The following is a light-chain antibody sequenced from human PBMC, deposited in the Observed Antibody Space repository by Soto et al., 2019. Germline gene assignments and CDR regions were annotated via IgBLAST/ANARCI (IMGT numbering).Light chain of an antibody. CDR1: QSVSSN. CDR2: GAS. V-gene: IGKV3-15*01. J-gene: IGKJ1*01. Sequence: MTQSPSALYVSPEERSTLSCRASQSVSSNLAWYQQKPGQAPRLLIYGASTRATGIPARFSGGGSGTDFTLTIIRLEPEDFAVYYCQVDDNSLQPFGEGTKDDIK. CDR3: QVDDNSLQP.